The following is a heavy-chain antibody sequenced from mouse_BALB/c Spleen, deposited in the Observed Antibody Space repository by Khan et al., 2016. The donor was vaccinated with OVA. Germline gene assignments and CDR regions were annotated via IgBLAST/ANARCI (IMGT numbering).Heavy chain of an antibody. J-gene: IGHJ3*01. CDR2: IDPPNDDS. V-gene: IGHV14-3*02. CDR1: GFNIKDTY. D-gene: IGHD1-1*02. CDR3: STLDGSPFAF. Sequence: VQLQESGAELVKPGASVKLSCSASGFNIKDTYIHWMKQRPEQGLEWIGRIDPPNDDSKYGPKFQAKATLTADTSSNTAYLQLSSLTSEDTAVYYGSTLDGSPFAFWGQGTLVSVSA.